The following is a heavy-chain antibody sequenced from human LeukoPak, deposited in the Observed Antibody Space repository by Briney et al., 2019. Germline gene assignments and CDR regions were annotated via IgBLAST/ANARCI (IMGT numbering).Heavy chain of an antibody. CDR1: GGSISSYY. J-gene: IGHJ4*02. CDR3: ARMSYDSSGYYRLLLDY. D-gene: IGHD3-22*01. Sequence: SETLSLTCTVSGGSISSYYWSWIRQPPGKGLEWIGYIYYSGSTNYNPSLKSRVTISVDTSKNQFSLKLSSVTAADTGVYYCARMSYDSSGYYRLLLDYWGQGTLVTVSS. CDR2: IYYSGST. V-gene: IGHV4-59*01.